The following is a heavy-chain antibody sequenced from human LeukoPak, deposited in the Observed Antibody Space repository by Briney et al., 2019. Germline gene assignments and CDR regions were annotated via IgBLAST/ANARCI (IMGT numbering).Heavy chain of an antibody. V-gene: IGHV1-18*01. J-gene: IGHJ5*02. D-gene: IGHD2-8*01. CDR2: ISAYNGNT. Sequence: GASVKVSCKASGYTFTSYGISWVRPAPGQGLEWMGWISAYNGNTNYAQKLQGRVTMTTDTSTSTAYMELRSLRSDDTAVYYCARVNLDIVLINWFDPWGQGTLVTVSS. CDR3: ARVNLDIVLINWFDP. CDR1: GYTFTSYG.